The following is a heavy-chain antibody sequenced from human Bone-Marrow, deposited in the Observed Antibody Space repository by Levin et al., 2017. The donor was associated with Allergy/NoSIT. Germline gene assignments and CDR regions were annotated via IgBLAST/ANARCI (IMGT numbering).Heavy chain of an antibody. Sequence: RPSETLSLTCTVSGASISGRFWTWIRQTPGRGLEWIGYIHSSGSTKYNPSLKSRVTVDRSQNQFSLTLSSVTSADTAIYYCARLGTSFDIMTGDPQLVFDVWGQGALVTVSS. CDR3: ARLGTSFDIMTGDPQLVFDV. CDR1: GASISGRF. V-gene: IGHV4-59*11. D-gene: IGHD3-9*01. J-gene: IGHJ4*02. CDR2: IHSSGST.